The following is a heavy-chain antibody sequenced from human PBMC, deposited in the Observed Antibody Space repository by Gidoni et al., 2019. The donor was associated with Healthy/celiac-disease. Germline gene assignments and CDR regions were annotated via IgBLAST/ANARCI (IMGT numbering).Heavy chain of an antibody. CDR1: GFTFSSYW. V-gene: IGHV3-7*01. D-gene: IGHD3-22*01. J-gene: IGHJ6*02. CDR2: IKQDGSEK. CDR3: AREDGLYYYDSSGYKGSYYYYGMDV. Sequence: EVQLVESGGGLVQPGGSLRLSCAASGFTFSSYWMSWVRQAPGKGLEWVANIKQDGSEKYYVDSVKGRFTISRDNAKTSLYLQMNSLRAEDTAVYYCAREDGLYYYDSSGYKGSYYYYGMDVWGQGTTVTVSS.